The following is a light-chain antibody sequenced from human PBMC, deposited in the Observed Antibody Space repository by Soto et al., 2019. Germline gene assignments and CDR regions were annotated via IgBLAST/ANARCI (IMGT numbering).Light chain of an antibody. V-gene: IGKV3-11*01. CDR1: QSVRAY. CDR2: DAS. Sequence: EIVLTQSPATLSLSPGERATLSCRASQSVRAYLAWYQQRPGQAPRLLIYDASYMTTGIPAKCSGSGSGTDFTLTISSLEPEDFAIYHCQQRSNWPWTFGQGTKVEIK. J-gene: IGKJ1*01. CDR3: QQRSNWPWT.